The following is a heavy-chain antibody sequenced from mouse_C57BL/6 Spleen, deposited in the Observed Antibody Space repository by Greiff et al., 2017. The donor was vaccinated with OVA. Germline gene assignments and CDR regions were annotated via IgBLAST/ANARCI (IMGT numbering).Heavy chain of an antibody. CDR3: ARAPYGNYAYYFDY. D-gene: IGHD2-1*01. CDR2: ISDGGSYT. V-gene: IGHV5-4*03. CDR1: GFTFSSYA. Sequence: EVKLMESGGGLVKPGGSLKLSCAASGFTFSSYAMSWVRQTPEKRLEWVATISDGGSYTYYPDNVKGRFTISRDNAKNNLYLQMSHLKSEDTAMYYCARAPYGNYAYYFDYWGQGTTLTVSS. J-gene: IGHJ2*01.